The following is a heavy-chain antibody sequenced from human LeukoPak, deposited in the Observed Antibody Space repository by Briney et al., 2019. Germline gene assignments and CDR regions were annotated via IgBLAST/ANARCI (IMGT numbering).Heavy chain of an antibody. Sequence: GRSLRLSCAASGFTFSSYGMHWVRQAPGKGLEWVAVISYDGSNKYYADSVEGRFTISRDNSKNTLYLQMNSLRAEDTAVYYCAKDESGDYWGQGTLVTVSS. CDR1: GFTFSSYG. J-gene: IGHJ4*02. CDR3: AKDESGDY. CDR2: ISYDGSNK. D-gene: IGHD6-25*01. V-gene: IGHV3-30*18.